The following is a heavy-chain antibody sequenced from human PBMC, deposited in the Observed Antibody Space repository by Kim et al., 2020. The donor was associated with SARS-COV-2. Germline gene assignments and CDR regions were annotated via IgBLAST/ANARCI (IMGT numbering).Heavy chain of an antibody. D-gene: IGHD2-15*01. CDR2: ISNDGRTT. CDR1: GLTFSTYE. J-gene: IGHJ4*02. CDR3: ASGWRTFDN. Sequence: GGSLRLSCAASGLTFSTYEMNWVRQAPGKGLEWVSYISNDGRTTDYADSVKGRFTISRDNAKNFLYLQMNSLRGEDTAVYYCASGWRTFDNWGQGTLVTVSS. V-gene: IGHV3-48*03.